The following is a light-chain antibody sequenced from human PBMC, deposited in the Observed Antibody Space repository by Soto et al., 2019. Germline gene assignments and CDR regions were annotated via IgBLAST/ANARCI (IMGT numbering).Light chain of an antibody. CDR3: LSFDSSLSVV. J-gene: IGLJ2*01. V-gene: IGLV1-40*01. CDR1: SSNIGAGYD. Sequence: QPVLTQPPSVSGAPGQRVTISCTGSSSNIGAGYDVHWYQQLPGRAPKLLIYGNTNRPAGAPDRFSGSKSGTSASLAITGLQAEDEADYYCLSFDSSLSVVFGGGTQLTVL. CDR2: GNT.